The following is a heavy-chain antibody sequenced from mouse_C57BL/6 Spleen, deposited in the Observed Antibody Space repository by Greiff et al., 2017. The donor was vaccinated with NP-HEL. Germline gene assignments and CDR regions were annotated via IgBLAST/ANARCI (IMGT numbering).Heavy chain of an antibody. Sequence: ESGPGLVKPSQSLSLTCSVTGYSITSGYYWNWIRQFPGNKLEWMGYISYDGSNNYNPSLKNRISITRDTSKNQFFLKLNSVTTEDTATYYCARVEGYWGQGTTLTVSS. CDR1: GYSITSGYY. CDR2: ISYDGSN. V-gene: IGHV3-6*01. J-gene: IGHJ2*01. CDR3: ARVEGY.